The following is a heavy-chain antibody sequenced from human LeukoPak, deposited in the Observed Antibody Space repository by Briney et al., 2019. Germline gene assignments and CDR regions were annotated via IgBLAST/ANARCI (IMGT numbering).Heavy chain of an antibody. V-gene: IGHV3-7*01. Sequence: GGSLRLSCAASGFTFSSYWMSWVRRDPGKGLEWVANIKQDGSEKNYADSVKARFTISRDNSKNSLFLQMNSLRVEDTAVYFCARQWLAFDSWGQGTLVAVSS. CDR2: IKQDGSEK. CDR3: ARQWLAFDS. D-gene: IGHD6-19*01. CDR1: GFTFSSYW. J-gene: IGHJ4*02.